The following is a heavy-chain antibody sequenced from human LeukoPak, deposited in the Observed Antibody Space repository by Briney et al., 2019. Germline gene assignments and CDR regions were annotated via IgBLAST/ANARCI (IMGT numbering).Heavy chain of an antibody. V-gene: IGHV3-23*03. CDR3: AKNVVVKRYIDF. CDR1: GFTFSNHA. CDR2: ISGGGRTT. Sequence: PGGSLRLSCAASGFTFSNHAMSWVRQAPGKGLQWVAVISGGGRTTEYEDVVKGRFTLFRGNSKNPLSLQMNSLTVEDTAIYFCAKNVVVKRYIDFWGQGTLVTVSS. D-gene: IGHD2-15*01. J-gene: IGHJ4*02.